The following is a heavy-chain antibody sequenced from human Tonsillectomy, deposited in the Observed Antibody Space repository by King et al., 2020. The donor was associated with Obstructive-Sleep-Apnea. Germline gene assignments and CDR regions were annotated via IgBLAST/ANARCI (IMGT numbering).Heavy chain of an antibody. CDR1: GFTFRDYY. J-gene: IGHJ6*02. CDR3: TRGHYGMDV. Sequence: VQLVESGGGSVKPGGSLRLSCAASGFTFRDYYMTWIRQAPGKGLEWVSYISTSSSHTDYADSVKGRFTISRDNAKNTLYLQMNSLRTEDTALYYCTRGHYGMDVWGQGTTVTVSS. V-gene: IGHV3-11*06. CDR2: ISTSSSHT.